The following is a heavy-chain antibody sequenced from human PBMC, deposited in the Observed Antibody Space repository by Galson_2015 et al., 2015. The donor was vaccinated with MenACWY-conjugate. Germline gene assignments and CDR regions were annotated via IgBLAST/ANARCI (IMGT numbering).Heavy chain of an antibody. J-gene: IGHJ3*02. D-gene: IGHD2-2*01. CDR1: GFTFNNYW. Sequence: SLRLSCAASGFTFNNYWMHWVRQPPGKGLEWISYIKADGSFSNYADSAKGRFTISTDNAKNMVYLQMDGLGDEDTAVYFCARESAAATNGNSFDIWGLGTMLTVSS. CDR3: ARESAAATNGNSFDI. V-gene: IGHV3-74*01. CDR2: IKADGSFS.